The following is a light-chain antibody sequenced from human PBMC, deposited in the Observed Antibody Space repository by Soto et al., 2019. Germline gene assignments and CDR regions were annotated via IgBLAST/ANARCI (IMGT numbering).Light chain of an antibody. J-gene: IGKJ4*01. CDR2: DAS. Sequence: ERVPAQSPAALSVSPGERAALCCRASQSVSSNLAWYQQKPGQAPRLLIYDASNRATGIPARFSGSGSGTDFTLTISSLEPEDFAVYYCQQRSNWPLTFGGGTKVDI. CDR3: QQRSNWPLT. V-gene: IGKV3-11*01. CDR1: QSVSSN.